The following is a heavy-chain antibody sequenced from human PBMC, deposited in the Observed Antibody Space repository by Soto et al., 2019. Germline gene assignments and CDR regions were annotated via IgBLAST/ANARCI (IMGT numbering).Heavy chain of an antibody. J-gene: IGHJ3*02. CDR3: ARDSSRGSYSSQDAFDI. Sequence: QVQLVQSGAEVQKPGSSMKVSCKTSGGTFSTYAITWVRQAPGQGLEWMGGVIPIFGTTNYAQKFQGRVTITADESTTTVYMGLSRLSSEDTAVYYWARDSSRGSYSSQDAFDIWGQGTMVTVSS. V-gene: IGHV1-69*01. CDR1: GGTFSTYA. CDR2: VIPIFGTT. D-gene: IGHD1-26*01.